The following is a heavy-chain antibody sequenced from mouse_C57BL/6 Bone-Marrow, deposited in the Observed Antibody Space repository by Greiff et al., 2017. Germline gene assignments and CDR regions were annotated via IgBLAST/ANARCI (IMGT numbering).Heavy chain of an antibody. V-gene: IGHV1-74*01. J-gene: IGHJ1*03. CDR2: IHPSDSDT. D-gene: IGHD1-1*01. Sequence: VQLQQPGAELVKPGASVKVSCKASGYTFTSYWMHWVKQRPGQGLEWIGRIHPSDSDTNYNQKFKGKATLTVDKSSSTAYMQLSSLTSEDSAVYDCSIGTTTVVATGYFDVWGTGTTVTVSS. CDR1: GYTFTSYW. CDR3: SIGTTTVVATGYFDV.